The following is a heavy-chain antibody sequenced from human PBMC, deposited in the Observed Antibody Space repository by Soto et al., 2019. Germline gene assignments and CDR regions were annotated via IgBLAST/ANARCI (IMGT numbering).Heavy chain of an antibody. CDR2: ISYDGSNK. CDR3: ARDLGSIAAAGSILDY. Sequence: GGSLRLSCAASGFTFSSYAMHWVRQAPGKGLEWVAVISYDGSNKYYADSVKGRFTISRDNSKNTLYLQMNSLRAEDTAGYYCARDLGSIAAAGSILDYWGQGTLVTVSS. V-gene: IGHV3-30-3*01. CDR1: GFTFSSYA. J-gene: IGHJ4*02. D-gene: IGHD6-13*01.